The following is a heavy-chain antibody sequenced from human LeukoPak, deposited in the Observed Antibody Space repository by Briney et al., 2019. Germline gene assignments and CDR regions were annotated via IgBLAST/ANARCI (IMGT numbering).Heavy chain of an antibody. CDR1: GFTFSDYY. V-gene: IGHV3-11*01. CDR3: AKDPYSAVMIGWFDP. Sequence: GGSLRLSCAASGFTFSDYYMSWIRQAPGKGLEWVSYISSSGSTIYYADSVKGRFTIPRDNAKNSLYLQMNSLRAEDTAVYYCAKDPYSAVMIGWFDPWGQGTLVTVSS. D-gene: IGHD3-22*01. J-gene: IGHJ5*02. CDR2: ISSSGSTI.